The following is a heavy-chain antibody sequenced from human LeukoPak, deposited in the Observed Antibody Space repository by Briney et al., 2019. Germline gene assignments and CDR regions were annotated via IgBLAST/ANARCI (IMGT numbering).Heavy chain of an antibody. CDR2: ISYDGSNK. CDR1: GFTFSSYA. J-gene: IGHJ4*02. D-gene: IGHD6-19*01. V-gene: IGHV3-30-3*01. CDR3: ARSQWLVREAFDY. Sequence: GGSLRLSCAASGFTFSSYAMHWVRQAPGKGLEWVAVISYDGSNKYYADSVKGRFTISRDNSKNTLYLQMNSLRAEDTAVYYCARSQWLVREAFDYWGQGTLVTVSS.